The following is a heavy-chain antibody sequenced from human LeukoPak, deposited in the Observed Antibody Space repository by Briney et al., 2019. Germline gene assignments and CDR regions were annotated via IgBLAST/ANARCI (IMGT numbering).Heavy chain of an antibody. J-gene: IGHJ3*02. D-gene: IGHD3-22*01. CDR3: ARVDSSGYYFDAFDI. CDR2: IYYSGST. V-gene: IGHV4-31*03. CDR1: GGSISSGGYY. Sequence: KPSQTLSLTCTVSGGSISSGGYYWSWIRQHPGKGLEWIGYIYYSGSTNYNPSLKSRVTISVDTSKNQFSLKLSSVTAADTAVYYCARVDSSGYYFDAFDIWGQGTMVTVSS.